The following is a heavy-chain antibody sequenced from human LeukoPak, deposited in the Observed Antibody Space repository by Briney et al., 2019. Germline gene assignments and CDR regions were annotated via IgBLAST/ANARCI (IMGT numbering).Heavy chain of an antibody. J-gene: IGHJ6*03. D-gene: IGHD3-10*01. Sequence: SETLSLTCAVYSGSFSGYYWSWIRQPPGKGLEWIGEINHSGSTNYNPSLKSRVTISVDTSKNQFSLKLSSVTAADTAVYYCARASGRDTDEIPAYYMDVWGKGTTVTVSS. CDR1: SGSFSGYY. V-gene: IGHV4-34*01. CDR3: ARASGRDTDEIPAYYMDV. CDR2: INHSGST.